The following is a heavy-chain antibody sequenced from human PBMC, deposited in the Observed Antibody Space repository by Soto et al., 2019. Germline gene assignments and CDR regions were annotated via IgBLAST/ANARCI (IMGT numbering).Heavy chain of an antibody. Sequence: SGPTLVNPTQTLTLTCTFSGFSLSTSGMRVSWIRQPPGKALEWLARIDWDDDKFYSTSLKTRLTISKDTSKNQVVLTMTNMGPVDTATYYSARSYRTDGNFEYWGQGTLVTVSS. V-gene: IGHV2-70*04. CDR3: ARSYRTDGNFEY. J-gene: IGHJ4*02. CDR2: IDWDDDK. D-gene: IGHD2-2*02. CDR1: GFSLSTSGMR.